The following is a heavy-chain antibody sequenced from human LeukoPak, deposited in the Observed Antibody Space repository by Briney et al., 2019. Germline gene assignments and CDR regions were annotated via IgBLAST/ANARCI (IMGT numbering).Heavy chain of an antibody. CDR3: ARDPDYGDYENAFDI. Sequence: GASVKDSCKASGGTFSRYAISWVRQAPGQGLEWMGGIILIFSTANYAQKFQGRVTITADESTSTACMELSSLRSEDTAVYYCARDPDYGDYENAFDIWGQVTMVTVSS. D-gene: IGHD4-17*01. CDR2: IILIFSTA. J-gene: IGHJ3*02. CDR1: GGTFSRYA. V-gene: IGHV1-69*13.